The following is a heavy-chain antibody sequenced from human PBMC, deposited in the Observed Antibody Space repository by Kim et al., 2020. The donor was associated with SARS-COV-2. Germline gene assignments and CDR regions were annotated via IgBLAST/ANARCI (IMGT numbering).Heavy chain of an antibody. J-gene: IGHJ4*02. CDR3: ARHLGGSGAFYHVGY. V-gene: IGHV4-59*08. D-gene: IGHD3-10*01. Sequence: NPSLKSRVTISGDTSKNQVSLKLSSVTAADTAMYYCARHLGGSGAFYHVGYWGQGSLVTVSS.